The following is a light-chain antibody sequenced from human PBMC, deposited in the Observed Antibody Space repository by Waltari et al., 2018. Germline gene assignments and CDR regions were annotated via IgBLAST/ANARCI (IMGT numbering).Light chain of an antibody. CDR3: QQYDGIVVT. J-gene: IGKJ4*01. CDR2: GTS. CDR1: QTVSSIS. Sequence: EIVLTQSQGTLPSSPGERATLSCRASQTVSSISFTWYQQKPGQAPRLLIYGTSNRAIGIPDRFSGSGSGTDFTLTISRLEPEDFAVYYCQQYDGIVVTFGGGTKVEI. V-gene: IGKV3-20*01.